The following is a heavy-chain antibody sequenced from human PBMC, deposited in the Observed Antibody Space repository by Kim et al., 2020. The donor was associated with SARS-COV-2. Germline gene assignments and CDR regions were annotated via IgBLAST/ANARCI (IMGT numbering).Heavy chain of an antibody. CDR3: AKRGASVRYFDGLLRSDYGMDV. D-gene: IGHD3-9*01. V-gene: IGHV3-30*18. CDR2: ISYDGSNK. Sequence: GGSLRLSCAASGFTFSSYGMHWVRQAPGKGLEWVAVISYDGSNKYYADSVKGRFTISRDNSKNKLYLQMNSLRAEDTAVYYCAKRGASVRYFDGLLRSDYGMDVWGQGTTDTVFS. J-gene: IGHJ6*02. CDR1: GFTFSSYG.